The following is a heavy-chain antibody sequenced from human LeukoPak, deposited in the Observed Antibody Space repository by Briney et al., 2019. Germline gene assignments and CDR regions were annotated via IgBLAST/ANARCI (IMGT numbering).Heavy chain of an antibody. Sequence: PSETLSLTCTVSGGSISSGDYYWSWIRQPPGKGLEWIGYIYYSGSTYYNPSLKSRVTISVDTSKNQFSLKLTSVTAADTAVYYCARVGGSDCGSASCYIVDVDYWGQGTLVTVSS. CDR3: ARVGGSDCGSASCYIVDVDY. D-gene: IGHD2-2*02. J-gene: IGHJ4*02. CDR2: IYYSGST. V-gene: IGHV4-30-4*08. CDR1: GGSISSGDYY.